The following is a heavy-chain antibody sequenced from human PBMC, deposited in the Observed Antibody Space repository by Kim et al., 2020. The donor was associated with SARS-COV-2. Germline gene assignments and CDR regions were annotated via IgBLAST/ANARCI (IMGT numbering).Heavy chain of an antibody. V-gene: IGHV3-23*01. Sequence: YADSVKGRSTISRDNSKDTLYLEMNSLRAEDTAVYYCAKARGPNYSYYMDVWGKGTTVSVSS. D-gene: IGHD3-10*01. J-gene: IGHJ6*03. CDR3: AKARGPNYSYYMDV.